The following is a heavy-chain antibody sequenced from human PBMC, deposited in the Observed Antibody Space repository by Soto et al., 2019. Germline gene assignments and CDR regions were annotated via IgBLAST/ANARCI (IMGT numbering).Heavy chain of an antibody. CDR3: AVLVPQLAGEGNWFDP. D-gene: IGHD3-10*01. CDR2: MNPNSGNT. CDR1: GYTFTSYD. V-gene: IGHV1-8*01. J-gene: IGHJ5*02. Sequence: GASVKVSCKASGYTFTSYDINWVRQATGQGLEWMGWMNPNSGNTGYAQKFQGRVTMTRNTSISTAYMELSSLRSEDTAVYYCAVLVPQLAGEGNWFDPWGQGTLVTVSS.